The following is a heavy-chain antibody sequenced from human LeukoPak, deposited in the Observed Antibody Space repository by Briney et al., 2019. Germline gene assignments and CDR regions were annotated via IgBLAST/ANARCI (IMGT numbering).Heavy chain of an antibody. CDR1: GFTFSSYW. Sequence: GGSLRLSCAASGFTFSSYWMHWVRQAPGKGLVWVSRINSDGSSTSYADSVKGRFTISRDNSNNTLYLQMNSLRAEDTAIYYCARVVPRRYYDQPSNKFDPWGQGTLVTVSS. V-gene: IGHV3-74*01. D-gene: IGHD3-22*01. J-gene: IGHJ5*02. CDR2: INSDGSST. CDR3: ARVVPRRYYDQPSNKFDP.